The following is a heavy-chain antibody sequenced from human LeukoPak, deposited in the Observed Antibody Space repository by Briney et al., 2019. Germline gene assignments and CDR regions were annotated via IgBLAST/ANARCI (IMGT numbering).Heavy chain of an antibody. Sequence: ASVKVSCKASGYTFTSYYMHWVRQAPGQGLEWMGIINPSGSSTSYAQKFQGRVTMTRDTSTSTVYMELSSLRSEDTAVYYCARDDIAVAGYDYWGQGTPVTVSS. V-gene: IGHV1-46*01. D-gene: IGHD6-19*01. J-gene: IGHJ4*02. CDR3: ARDDIAVAGYDY. CDR1: GYTFTSYY. CDR2: INPSGSST.